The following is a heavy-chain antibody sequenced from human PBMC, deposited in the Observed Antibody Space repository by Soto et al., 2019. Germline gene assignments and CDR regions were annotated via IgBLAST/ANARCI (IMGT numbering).Heavy chain of an antibody. J-gene: IGHJ6*02. V-gene: IGHV1-69*01. CDR3: ARPNSYGVTFHYYYGMDV. CDR2: IIPMFGT. D-gene: IGHD3-10*01. Sequence: QVQLVQSGAEVKRPGSSVKVSCEASGGTFNNYAITWVRQAPGQGLEWMGGIIPMFGTNYAQKFQDRVTIAADESTGTAYMGLSGLRSEDTAVYFCARPNSYGVTFHYYYGMDVWGQGTTVTVSS. CDR1: GGTFNNYA.